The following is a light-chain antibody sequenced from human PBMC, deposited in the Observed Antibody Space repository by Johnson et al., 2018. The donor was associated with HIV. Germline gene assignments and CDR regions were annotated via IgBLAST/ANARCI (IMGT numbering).Light chain of an antibody. CDR2: EDN. Sequence: QSVLTQPPSVSAAPGQTVNISCSGNVSNIESYFVSWYQQLPGAAPTLLIYEDNKRPSGIPDRFSRSKSGATATLGITGLQTGDEADYYCGIWDASLSPLYVFVTGTTITVL. J-gene: IGLJ1*01. V-gene: IGLV1-51*02. CDR1: VSNIESYF. CDR3: GIWDASLSPLYV.